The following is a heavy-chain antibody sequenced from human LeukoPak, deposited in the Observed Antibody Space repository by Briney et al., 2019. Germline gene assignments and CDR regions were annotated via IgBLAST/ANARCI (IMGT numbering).Heavy chain of an antibody. CDR2: IYSGGST. D-gene: IGHD1-7*01. Sequence: PGGSLRLSCAASGFTFSSNYMSWVRQAPGKGLEWVSVIYSGGSTYYADSVKGRFTISRDNSKNTLYLQMNSLRAEDTAVYYCAKLEYNWNSIYYFDYWGQGTLVTVSS. CDR1: GFTFSSNY. J-gene: IGHJ4*02. CDR3: AKLEYNWNSIYYFDY. V-gene: IGHV3-53*01.